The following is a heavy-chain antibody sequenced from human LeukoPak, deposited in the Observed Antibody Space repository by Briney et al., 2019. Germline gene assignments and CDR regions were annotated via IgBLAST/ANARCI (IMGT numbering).Heavy chain of an antibody. CDR1: GGSISGYY. D-gene: IGHD6-19*01. CDR3: ARRPPGYSSGWYYFDY. CDR2: IYYSGST. Sequence: PSETLSLTCTVSGGSISGYYWSWIRQPPGKGLEWIGYIYYSGSTNYNPSLKSRVTISVDTSKNQFSLKLSSVTAADTAVYYCARRPPGYSSGWYYFDYWGQGTLVTVSS. J-gene: IGHJ4*02. V-gene: IGHV4-59*01.